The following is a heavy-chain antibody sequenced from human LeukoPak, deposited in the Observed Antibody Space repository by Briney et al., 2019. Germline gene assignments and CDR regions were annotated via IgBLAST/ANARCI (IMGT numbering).Heavy chain of an antibody. J-gene: IGHJ4*02. D-gene: IGHD5-18*01. Sequence: GASVKVSCKASGYILTTYGISWVGQAPGQGLEWMGWISAYNGDTDFAQHLQGRVSMTIDASTNTAYMELRSLRSDDTAVYYCARPSGARRHLWLDYWGQGTVVTVSS. CDR1: GYILTTYG. CDR3: ARPSGARRHLWLDY. V-gene: IGHV1-18*01. CDR2: ISAYNGDT.